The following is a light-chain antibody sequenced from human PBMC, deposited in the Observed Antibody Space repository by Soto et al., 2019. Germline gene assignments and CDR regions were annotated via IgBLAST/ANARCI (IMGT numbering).Light chain of an antibody. V-gene: IGKV3-15*01. CDR3: QHYYDTWYT. CDR2: GAS. CDR1: QSIRTN. J-gene: IGKJ2*01. Sequence: EIVMTQSPATLSVSPGERAALSCRASQSIRTNLAWYQQKPGQAPRLLIYGASTMATGIPARFSGSGSGTEFTLTISSLQSEDFAVYYCQHYYDTWYTFGQGTKLEI.